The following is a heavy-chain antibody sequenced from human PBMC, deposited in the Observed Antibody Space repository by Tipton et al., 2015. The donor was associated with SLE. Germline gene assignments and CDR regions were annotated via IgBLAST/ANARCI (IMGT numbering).Heavy chain of an antibody. D-gene: IGHD5-12*01. J-gene: IGHJ4*02. CDR2: IVYRGNT. CDR3: ARGGVGGYDYFDH. Sequence: LRLSCTVSGGAISSDDYYWTWIRQHPGKGLEWIGHIVYRGNTHYNPSLKSRLTISVDPSKNHFSLNLISVTAADTAVYFCARGGVGGYDYFDHWGQGTLVTVSS. CDR1: GGAISSDDYY. V-gene: IGHV4-31*02.